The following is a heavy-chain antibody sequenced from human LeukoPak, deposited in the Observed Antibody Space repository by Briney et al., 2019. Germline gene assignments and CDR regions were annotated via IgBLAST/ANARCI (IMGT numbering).Heavy chain of an antibody. CDR2: IYSGGST. CDR1: GFTVSSNY. D-gene: IGHD1-7*01. CDR3: ARGTGTPHGSGPPTYYFDY. Sequence: PGGSLRLSCAASGFTVSSNYMSWVRQAPGKGLEWVSVIYSGGSTYYADSVKGRFTISRDNSKNTLYLQMNSLRAEDTAVYYCARGTGTPHGSGPPTYYFDYWGQGTLVTVPS. V-gene: IGHV3-53*01. J-gene: IGHJ4*02.